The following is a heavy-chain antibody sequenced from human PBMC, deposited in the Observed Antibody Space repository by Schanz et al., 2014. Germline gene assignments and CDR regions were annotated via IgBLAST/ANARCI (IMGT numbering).Heavy chain of an antibody. Sequence: EVQLVESGGGLVKPGGFLRLSCAASGITFSSHSFNWVRQAPGKGLEWISYITYNGGTIYYADSVKGRFTISRDSSKNTLFLQMNSLRTEDTAVYYCATASSPVREAGAGSSLHLWGQGTLVTVSP. J-gene: IGHJ5*02. CDR2: ITYNGGTI. D-gene: IGHD6-13*01. V-gene: IGHV3-48*04. CDR1: GITFSSHS. CDR3: ATASSPVREAGAGSSLHL.